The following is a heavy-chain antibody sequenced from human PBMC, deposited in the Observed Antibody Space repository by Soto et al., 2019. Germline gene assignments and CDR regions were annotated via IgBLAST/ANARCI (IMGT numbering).Heavy chain of an antibody. CDR3: ARDREAGYNFYYGMDV. D-gene: IGHD6-19*01. CDR1: GADIYTYS. Sequence: SETLSLTCSVSGADIYTYSWTWIRQPAGKGLEWIGRIYTSSSINYNPSLSGRVTLSVDTSTNQVSLKLASVTAADTAVYYCARDREAGYNFYYGMDVWGQGTTVTVSS. CDR2: IYTSSSI. V-gene: IGHV4-4*07. J-gene: IGHJ6*02.